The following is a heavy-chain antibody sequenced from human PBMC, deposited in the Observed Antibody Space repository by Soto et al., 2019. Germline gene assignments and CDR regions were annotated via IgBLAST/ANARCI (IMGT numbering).Heavy chain of an antibody. CDR2: INHSGST. J-gene: IGHJ4*02. CDR1: GGSFCGYY. CDR3: ARGNGQGVRGVLYFDY. Sequence: SETLSLTCAVYGGSFCGYYWSWIRQPPGKGLEWIGEINHSGSTNYNPSLKSRVTISVDTSKNQFSLKLSSVTAADTAVYYCARGNGQGVRGVLYFDYWGQGTLVTVSS. D-gene: IGHD3-10*01. V-gene: IGHV4-34*01.